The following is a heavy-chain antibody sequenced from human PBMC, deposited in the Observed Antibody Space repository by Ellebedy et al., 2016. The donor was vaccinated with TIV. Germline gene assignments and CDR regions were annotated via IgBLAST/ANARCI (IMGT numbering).Heavy chain of an antibody. D-gene: IGHD3-10*01. V-gene: IGHV1-2*02. J-gene: IGHJ4*02. CDR3: ARESGDYGSGSYYTP. CDR2: INPSNGGT. CDR1: GYTFTGYY. Sequence: AASVKVSCKASGYTFTGYYIHWVRQAPGQGLEWMGRINPSNGGTNYAQKFEGGVTMTRDTAISTAYMELRRLRTDDTAVYYCARESGDYGSGSYYTPWGQGTLVTVSS.